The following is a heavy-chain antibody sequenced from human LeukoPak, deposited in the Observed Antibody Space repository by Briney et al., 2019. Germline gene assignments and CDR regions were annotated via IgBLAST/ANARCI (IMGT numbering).Heavy chain of an antibody. CDR2: IYHRGST. J-gene: IGHJ4*02. D-gene: IGHD3-10*01. Sequence: PSETLYLTCTVSGYSISSAYSWGWIRQPPGKGLAWIGHIYHRGSTYYNPSLKSRVTISVDTSKNQFSLKLNSVTAADTAVYYCARAAHLWPYYFDYWGQGTLVTVSS. CDR1: GYSISSAYS. CDR3: ARAAHLWPYYFDY. V-gene: IGHV4-38-2*02.